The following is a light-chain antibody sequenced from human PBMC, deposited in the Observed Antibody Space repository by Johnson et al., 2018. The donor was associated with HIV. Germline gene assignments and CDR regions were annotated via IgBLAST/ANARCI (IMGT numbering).Light chain of an antibody. V-gene: IGLV1-51*01. CDR1: DSNIGNNY. Sequence: QSVLTQPPSVSAAPGQKVTISCFGSDSNIGNNYVSWYQQVPGTAPKLLIYDNDKRPSGIPDRFSGSKSGTSATLVITGLQTGDEADYYCETWDSSLGGVFGTGTKVTVL. CDR3: ETWDSSLGGV. CDR2: DND. J-gene: IGLJ1*01.